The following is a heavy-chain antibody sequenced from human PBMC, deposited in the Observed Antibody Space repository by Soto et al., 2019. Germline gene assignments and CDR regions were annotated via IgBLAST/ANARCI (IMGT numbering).Heavy chain of an antibody. CDR3: AKGGYNSPLDY. J-gene: IGHJ4*02. CDR2: INWNGGST. Sequence: PGGSLRLSCAASGFTFDDYGMSWVRQAPGKGLEWVSGINWNGGSTGYADSVKGRFTISRDNSMNTLYLHMDSLRAEDTAIYYCAKGGYNSPLDYWGLGTLVTVSS. V-gene: IGHV3-20*04. CDR1: GFTFDDYG. D-gene: IGHD5-12*01.